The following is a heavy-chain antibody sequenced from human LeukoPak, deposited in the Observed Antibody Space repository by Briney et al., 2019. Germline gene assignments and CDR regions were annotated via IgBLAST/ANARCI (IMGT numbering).Heavy chain of an antibody. V-gene: IGHV1-69*05. CDR1: GGTFSSYA. D-gene: IGHD2-8*01. CDR3: ARALMVYASYLDAFDI. Sequence: GASVEVSCKASGGTFSSYAISWVRQAPGQGLEWMGRIIPIFGTANYAQKFQGRVTITTDESTSTAYMELSSLRSEDTAVYYCARALMVYASYLDAFDIWGQGTMVTVSS. J-gene: IGHJ3*02. CDR2: IIPIFGTA.